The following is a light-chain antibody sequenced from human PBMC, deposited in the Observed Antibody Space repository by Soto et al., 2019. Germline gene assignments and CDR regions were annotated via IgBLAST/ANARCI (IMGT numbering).Light chain of an antibody. Sequence: EIVMTQSPATLSVSPGARATLSCRASQSISSELAWYQQRPGQPPRLLIYGASTRATGVPDRFTGSGSGSDFTLTVSGLQSEDFAVYYWQQCHNWPLTFGQGTRLEI. CDR3: QQCHNWPLT. CDR1: QSISSE. J-gene: IGKJ2*01. V-gene: IGKV3-15*01. CDR2: GAS.